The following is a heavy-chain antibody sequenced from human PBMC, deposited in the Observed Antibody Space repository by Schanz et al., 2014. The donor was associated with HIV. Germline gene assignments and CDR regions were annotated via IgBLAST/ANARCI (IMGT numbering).Heavy chain of an antibody. D-gene: IGHD1-26*01. CDR3: AKAKGSYSATTFYFDF. V-gene: IGHV3-7*01. CDR2: IKEDGSEK. CDR1: GFTFSRYW. J-gene: IGHJ4*02. Sequence: EVQLLESGGGLEQPGGSLRLSCAASGFTFSRYWMTWVRQAPGKGLEWVANIKEDGSEKYHADSVKGRFTISRDNAKNSLFLQMESLRAEDTAVYYCAKAKGSYSATTFYFDFWGQGTLVTVSS.